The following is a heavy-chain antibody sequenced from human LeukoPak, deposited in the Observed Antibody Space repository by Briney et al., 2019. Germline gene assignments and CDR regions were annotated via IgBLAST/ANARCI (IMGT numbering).Heavy chain of an antibody. V-gene: IGHV4-59*04. J-gene: IGHJ4*02. Sequence: PSETLSLTCTVSGGSISSYYWSWIRQPPGKGLEWIGYIYYSGSTYYNPSLKSRVTISVDTSKNQFSLKLSSVTAADTAVYYCARRGIQLWLRGGYFDYWGQGTLVTVSS. D-gene: IGHD5-18*01. CDR2: IYYSGST. CDR3: ARRGIQLWLRGGYFDY. CDR1: GGSISSYY.